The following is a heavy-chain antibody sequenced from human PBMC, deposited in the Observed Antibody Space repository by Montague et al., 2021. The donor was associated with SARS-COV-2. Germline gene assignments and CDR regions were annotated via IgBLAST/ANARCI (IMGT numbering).Heavy chain of an antibody. D-gene: IGHD6-13*01. V-gene: IGHV4-59*01. J-gene: IGHJ4*02. CDR2: INYSGST. CDR1: GDSMNNYY. Sequence: SETLSLTCTVSGDSMNNYYWSWIRQPPGKGLEWIGYINYSGSTHYNPSLQSRVTLSKDTSKNQFSLRLTSVTAADTAVYYCARHWGIAAAGNWGQGTLVTVSS. CDR3: ARHWGIAAAGN.